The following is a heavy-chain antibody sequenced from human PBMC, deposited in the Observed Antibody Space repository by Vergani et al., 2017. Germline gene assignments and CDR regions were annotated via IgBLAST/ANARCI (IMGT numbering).Heavy chain of an antibody. CDR3: ARVAPSNSEVTPTAFDV. D-gene: IGHD1-1*01. CDR1: GYTFTDYY. V-gene: IGHV1-69-2*01. Sequence: EVQLVQSGAEVKKPGATVKISCKVSGYTFTDYYMHWVQQAPGKGLEWMGLVDPEDGETIYAEKFQGRVTITADTSTDTAYMELRSLRSDDTAVYFCARVAPSNSEVTPTAFDVWGQGTMVTVSS. J-gene: IGHJ3*01. CDR2: VDPEDGET.